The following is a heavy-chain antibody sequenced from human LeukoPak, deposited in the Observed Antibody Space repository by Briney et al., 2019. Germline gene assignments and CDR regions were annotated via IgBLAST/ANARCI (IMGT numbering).Heavy chain of an antibody. J-gene: IGHJ4*02. CDR3: ASQTPSSPFDY. CDR2: ISAYNGNT. V-gene: IGHV1-18*01. D-gene: IGHD3-10*01. Sequence: WMGWISAYNGNTNYAQKLQGRVTMTTDTSTSTAYMELRSLRSDDTAVYYCASQTPSSPFDYWGQGTLVTVSS.